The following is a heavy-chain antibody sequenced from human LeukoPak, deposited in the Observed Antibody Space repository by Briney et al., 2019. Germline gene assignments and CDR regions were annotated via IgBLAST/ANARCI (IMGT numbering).Heavy chain of an antibody. Sequence: GGSLRLSCAASGFTFSSYAMSWVRQAPGKGLEWVSAISGSGGSTYYADSVKGRFTISRDNSKNTLYLQTNSLRAEDTAVYYCAKSLYYYDSSGYFIYDYWGQGTLVTVSS. J-gene: IGHJ4*02. CDR2: ISGSGGST. V-gene: IGHV3-23*01. D-gene: IGHD3-22*01. CDR1: GFTFSSYA. CDR3: AKSLYYYDSSGYFIYDY.